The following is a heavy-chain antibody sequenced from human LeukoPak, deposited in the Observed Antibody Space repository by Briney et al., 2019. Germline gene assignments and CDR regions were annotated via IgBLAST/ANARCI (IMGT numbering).Heavy chain of an antibody. Sequence: GESLRLSCAASGLNFSKSWMSWVRQATGQGLEGVAAIKEYGSEKDYVDSVKGRFTISRDNAKNSLYLQMNSLRAEDTAVYYCATYTNWVAGDVWGQGTSVSVSS. J-gene: IGHJ6*02. CDR1: GLNFSKSW. CDR2: IKEYGSEK. D-gene: IGHD1-1*01. V-gene: IGHV3-7*01. CDR3: ATYTNWVAGDV.